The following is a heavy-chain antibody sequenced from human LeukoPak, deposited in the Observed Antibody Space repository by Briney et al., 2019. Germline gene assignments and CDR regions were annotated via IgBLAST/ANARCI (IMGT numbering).Heavy chain of an antibody. V-gene: IGHV3-23*01. Sequence: PGGSLRLSCAASGFTFSSYAMSWVRQAPGKGLEWVSAISGSGGSTYYADSVKGRFTISRDNSKNTLYLQMNSLRAEDTAVYYCAKAPYYYGSGSYFDYWGQGTQVTVSS. J-gene: IGHJ4*02. D-gene: IGHD3-10*01. CDR2: ISGSGGST. CDR1: GFTFSSYA. CDR3: AKAPYYYGSGSYFDY.